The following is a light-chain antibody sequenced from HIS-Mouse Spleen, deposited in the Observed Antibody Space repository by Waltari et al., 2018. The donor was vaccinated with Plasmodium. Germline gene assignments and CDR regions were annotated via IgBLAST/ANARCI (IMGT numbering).Light chain of an antibody. V-gene: IGLV3-1*01. J-gene: IGLJ2*01. Sequence: SYELTQPPSVSVSPGQTARITCSGDALPKKYACWYQQKPGQSPVLVIYQDSKRPPGIPEPFSGSNSGNTATLTNSGTQAMDEAYYYCQAWDSSTAWVFGGGTKLTVL. CDR3: QAWDSSTAWV. CDR2: QDS. CDR1: ALPKKY.